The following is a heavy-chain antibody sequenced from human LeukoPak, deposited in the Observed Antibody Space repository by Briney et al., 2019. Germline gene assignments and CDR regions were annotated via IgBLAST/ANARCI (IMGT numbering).Heavy chain of an antibody. Sequence: ASVTVSFTSSVYTFSIYGISWVGQAPGQGREWMAWISPYDGDTNYAQNFEGRVTMTTETSTSTAYMELRSLRSDDTAIYYCARDYCTRGGDCYKEDLFDPWGQGTLVTVSS. J-gene: IGHJ5*02. D-gene: IGHD2-21*02. CDR2: ISPYDGDT. V-gene: IGHV1-18*01. CDR3: ARDYCTRGGDCYKEDLFDP. CDR1: VYTFSIYG.